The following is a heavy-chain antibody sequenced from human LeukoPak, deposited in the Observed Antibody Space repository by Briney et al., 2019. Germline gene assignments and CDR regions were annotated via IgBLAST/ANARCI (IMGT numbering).Heavy chain of an antibody. CDR2: IGISSGNT. CDR3: ARDTKYAFDN. Sequence: GGSLRLSCAASGFTFSSYSMNWVRQAPGKGLEWISYIGISSGNTKYADSVKGRFTISGDKAKSSVYLQMNSLRAEDTAVYYCARDTKYAFDNWGQGTLVTVSS. D-gene: IGHD2-2*01. J-gene: IGHJ4*02. V-gene: IGHV3-48*01. CDR1: GFTFSSYS.